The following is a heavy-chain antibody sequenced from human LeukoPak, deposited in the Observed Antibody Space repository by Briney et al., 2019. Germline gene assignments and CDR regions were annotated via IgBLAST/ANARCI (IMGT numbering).Heavy chain of an antibody. V-gene: IGHV1-8*01. CDR2: MNPSSGNT. D-gene: IGHD2-2*02. Sequence: AASVKVSCKASGYTFTSYDINWVRQATGQGLEWMGWMNPSSGNTGYAQKFQGRVTMTRNTSISTAYMELSSLRSEDTAVYYCAREARGYCSSTSCYSRNAFDIWGQGTMVTVSS. CDR3: AREARGYCSSTSCYSRNAFDI. CDR1: GYTFTSYD. J-gene: IGHJ3*02.